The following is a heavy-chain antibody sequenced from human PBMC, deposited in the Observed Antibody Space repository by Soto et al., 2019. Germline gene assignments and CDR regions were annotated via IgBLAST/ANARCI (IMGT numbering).Heavy chain of an antibody. Sequence: GGSLRLSCAASGFTVSSNYMSWVRQAPGKGLEWVSVIYSGGSTYYADSVKGRFTISRDNSKNTLYLQMNSLRAEDTAVYYCAKGPVLLWFGELLSYFDYWGQGTLVTVSS. CDR3: AKGPVLLWFGELLSYFDY. V-gene: IGHV3-66*01. D-gene: IGHD3-10*01. J-gene: IGHJ4*02. CDR1: GFTVSSNY. CDR2: IYSGGST.